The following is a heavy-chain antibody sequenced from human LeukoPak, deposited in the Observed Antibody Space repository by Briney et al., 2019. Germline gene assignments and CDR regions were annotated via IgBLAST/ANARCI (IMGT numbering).Heavy chain of an antibody. J-gene: IGHJ4*02. CDR3: ATRVAATAHLLL. V-gene: IGHV3-48*03. Sequence: GGSLRLSRAVSGFTSSNYKMNLVCQAPGKGLEWVSYISGSGSSIYYADSVKGRFTISRDNAKNSLYLQMNSLRAEDTAVYYCATRVAATAHLLLWGRGILVTVSS. D-gene: IGHD2-15*01. CDR1: GFTSSNYK. CDR2: ISGSGSSI.